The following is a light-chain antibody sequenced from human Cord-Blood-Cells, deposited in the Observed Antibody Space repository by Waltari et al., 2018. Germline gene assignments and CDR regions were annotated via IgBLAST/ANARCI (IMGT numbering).Light chain of an antibody. V-gene: IGLV2-23*01. Sequence: QSALTPPASVSGSPGQSTTISCTGTRSDVGSYNLVSWYQQHTGKAPKRMIYEGSKRPSGVSNRFSGSKSGNTPSLTISGLQAEDEADYYCCSYAGSVVFGGGTKLTVL. CDR3: CSYAGSVV. J-gene: IGLJ2*01. CDR1: RSDVGSYNL. CDR2: EGS.